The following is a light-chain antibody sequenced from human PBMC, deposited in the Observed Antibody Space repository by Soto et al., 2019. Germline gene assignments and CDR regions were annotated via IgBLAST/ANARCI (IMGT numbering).Light chain of an antibody. CDR2: DSL. CDR3: QQYGSLPIT. V-gene: IGKV1-33*01. Sequence: DIQMTQSPSSLSASVGARVTISCQASQDIGDSLNWYQQKEGRTPKLLIYDSLHLEPGVPSRFSGSRSGTRVSLTISSMQPEDVATYFCQQYGSLPITFGQGTQL. CDR1: QDIGDS. J-gene: IGKJ5*01.